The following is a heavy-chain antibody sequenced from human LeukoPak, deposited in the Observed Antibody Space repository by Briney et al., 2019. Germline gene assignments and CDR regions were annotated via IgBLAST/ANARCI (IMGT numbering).Heavy chain of an antibody. CDR2: VTYDGSKA. CDR1: GFTFSSYA. J-gene: IGHJ6*02. CDR3: AKDQRTMTRRMDV. Sequence: GGSLRLSCAASGFTFSSYAMHWVRQVPGKGLEWLGVVTYDGSKAFYADSVKGRLTISRDNSKNTLYLQMNTLRVEDRAVYFCAKDQRTMTRRMDVWGQGTAVIVSS. D-gene: IGHD2-2*01. V-gene: IGHV3-30*18.